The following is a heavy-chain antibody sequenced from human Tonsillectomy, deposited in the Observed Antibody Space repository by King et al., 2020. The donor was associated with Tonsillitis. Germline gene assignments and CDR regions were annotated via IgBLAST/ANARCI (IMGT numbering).Heavy chain of an antibody. J-gene: IGHJ4*02. CDR1: GYTFTNYG. V-gene: IGHV1-18*04. CDR2: ISAYNGNT. D-gene: IGHD1-26*01. Sequence: VQLVESGAEVKKPGASVKVSCKASGYTFTNYGISWVRQAPGQGLEWMGWISAYNGNTNYAQKIQGRATMTTDTTTSTAYMGLRRLRSDDTAVYYCARALISEWELLEDYWGQGTLVTVSS. CDR3: ARALISEWELLEDY.